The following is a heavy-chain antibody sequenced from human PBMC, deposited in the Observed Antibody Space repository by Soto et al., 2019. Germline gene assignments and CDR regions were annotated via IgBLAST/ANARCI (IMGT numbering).Heavy chain of an antibody. J-gene: IGHJ5*02. CDR3: ARVGSGSYYTLFDP. CDR1: GGFVSSGSYC. V-gene: IGHV4-34*01. Sequence: PSETLSLTCAVYGGFVSSGSYCWSCIRQPPGKGLEWIGEMNHSGSTHYNPSLKSRVTISVDTSKNQFSLKLSSVTAADTAVYYCARVGSGSYYTLFDPWGQGTLVTVSS. D-gene: IGHD3-10*01. CDR2: MNHSGST.